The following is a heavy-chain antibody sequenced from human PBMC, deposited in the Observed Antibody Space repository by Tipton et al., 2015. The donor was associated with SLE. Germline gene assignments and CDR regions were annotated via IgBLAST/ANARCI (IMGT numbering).Heavy chain of an antibody. CDR1: GDSISRGIYY. CDR3: ARGRQGMEVFTMDV. Sequence: TLSLTCTVSGDSISRGIYYWSWIRQHPGKGLEWIGHVSKSGSTSYHPSLSSRITMSLDTSTNQFSLHLESVTAADTAVYFCARGRQGMEVFTMDVWGPGTTVTVSS. CDR2: VSKSGST. V-gene: IGHV4-31*03. D-gene: IGHD1-14*01. J-gene: IGHJ6*02.